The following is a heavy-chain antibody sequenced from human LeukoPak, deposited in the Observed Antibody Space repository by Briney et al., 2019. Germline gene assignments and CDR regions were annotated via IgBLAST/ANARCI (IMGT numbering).Heavy chain of an antibody. Sequence: PGGSQRLSCAASGFTFSSYAMSWVRQAPGKGLEWVSAISGGGIGIYYADSLKGRFTISRDDSKNTLYLQMNSLRAEDTAVYYCTRRRGNQQPIDYWGQGTLVTVSS. CDR3: TRRRGNQQPIDY. J-gene: IGHJ4*02. CDR1: GFTFSSYA. D-gene: IGHD2-2*01. CDR2: ISGGGIGI. V-gene: IGHV3-23*01.